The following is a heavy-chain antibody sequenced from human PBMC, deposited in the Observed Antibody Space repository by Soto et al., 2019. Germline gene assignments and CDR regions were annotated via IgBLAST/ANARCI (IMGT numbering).Heavy chain of an antibody. J-gene: IGHJ6*02. D-gene: IGHD2-15*01. CDR3: AKDIAVVTEDYYYYYGMDV. Sequence: QVQLVESGGGVVQPGRSLRLSCAASGFTFSSYGMHWVRQAPGKGLEWVAVISYDGSNKYYADSVKGRFTISRDNSKNTLYLQMNSLRAEDTAVYYCAKDIAVVTEDYYYYYGMDVWGQGTTVTVSS. CDR1: GFTFSSYG. V-gene: IGHV3-30*18. CDR2: ISYDGSNK.